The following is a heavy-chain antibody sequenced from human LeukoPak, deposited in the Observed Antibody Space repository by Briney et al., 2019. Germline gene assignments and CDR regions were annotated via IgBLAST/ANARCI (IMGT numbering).Heavy chain of an antibody. J-gene: IGHJ4*02. Sequence: PGGSLRLSCATSGFTLSGYSMNWVRQAPGKGLEWVANINLDGSEKYYVDSVKGRFTISRDNAKNSLYLQMNSLRAEDTAVYYCASSKGFDYWGQGTLVTVSS. CDR3: ASSKGFDY. CDR2: INLDGSEK. CDR1: GFTLSGYS. V-gene: IGHV3-7*01.